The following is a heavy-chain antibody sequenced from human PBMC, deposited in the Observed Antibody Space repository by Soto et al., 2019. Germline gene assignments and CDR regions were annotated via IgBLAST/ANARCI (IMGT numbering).Heavy chain of an antibody. CDR3: ARDCSSTSCYTDYYYYGMDV. D-gene: IGHD2-2*02. Sequence: ASVKVSCKASGYTFTSYGISWVRQAPGQGLEWMGWISAYNGNTNYAQKLQGRVTMTTDTSTSTAYMELRSLRPDDTAVYYCARDCSSTSCYTDYYYYGMDVWGQGTTVTVSS. J-gene: IGHJ6*02. CDR2: ISAYNGNT. V-gene: IGHV1-18*04. CDR1: GYTFTSYG.